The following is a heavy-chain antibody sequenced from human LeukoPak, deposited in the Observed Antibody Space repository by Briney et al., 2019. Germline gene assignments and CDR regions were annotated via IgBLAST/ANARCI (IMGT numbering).Heavy chain of an antibody. Sequence: PGGSLRLSCAASGSTVSSTYMSWVRQSPGKGLEWVSVVYKDGKMFYIDSVKGRFAISRDTSKNTVYLQMNNLRAEDTAVYYCASRHCSGGDCYFAGADPFDHWGQGTLVTVSS. J-gene: IGHJ4*02. V-gene: IGHV3-53*01. D-gene: IGHD2-21*01. CDR1: GSTVSSTY. CDR3: ASRHCSGGDCYFAGADPFDH. CDR2: VYKDGKM.